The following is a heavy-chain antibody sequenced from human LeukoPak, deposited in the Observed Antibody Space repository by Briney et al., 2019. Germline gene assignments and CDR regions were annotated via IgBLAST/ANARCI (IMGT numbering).Heavy chain of an antibody. V-gene: IGHV3-9*01. CDR2: ISWNSGSI. CDR3: ARGGHWFDP. D-gene: IGHD3-16*01. CDR1: GFTFDDYA. Sequence: GGSLRLSCAASGFTFDDYAMHWVRQAPGKGLEWVSGISWNSGSIGYADSVKGRFTISRDNAKNSLYLQMNSLRAEDTAVYYCARGGHWFDPWGQGTLVTVSS. J-gene: IGHJ5*02.